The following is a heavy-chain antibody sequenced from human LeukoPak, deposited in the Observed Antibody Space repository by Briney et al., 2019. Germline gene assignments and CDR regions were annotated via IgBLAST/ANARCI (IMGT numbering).Heavy chain of an antibody. CDR2: IYYSGST. CDR1: GGSIISYY. D-gene: IGHD5-24*01. V-gene: IGHV4-59*08. Sequence: SETLSLTCTVSGGSIISYYWSWIRQPPGKGLEWIGYIYYSGSTNYNPSLKSRVTISVDTSKNQFSLKLSSATAADTAVYYCARWLQLKNWFDPWGQGTLVTVSS. CDR3: ARWLQLKNWFDP. J-gene: IGHJ5*02.